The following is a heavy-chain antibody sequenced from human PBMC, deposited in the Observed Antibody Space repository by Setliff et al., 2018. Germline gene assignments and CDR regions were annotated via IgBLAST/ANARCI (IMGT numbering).Heavy chain of an antibody. CDR3: ARQIDYGDFQYFDY. V-gene: IGHV4-59*08. CDR2: RXXXXST. Sequence: SETLSLTCAVSGGSFSYYYWSWVRQSPGRGLEWIGRRXXXXSTNYNPSXGSRATISFDSSKNQLSLKLNSVTAADTAVYYCARQIDYGDFQYFDYWGQGTLVTVSS. CDR1: GGSFSYYY. D-gene: IGHD4-17*01. J-gene: IGHJ4*02.